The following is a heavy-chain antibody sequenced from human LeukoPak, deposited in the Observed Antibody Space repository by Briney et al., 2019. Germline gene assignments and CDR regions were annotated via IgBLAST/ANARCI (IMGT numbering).Heavy chain of an antibody. CDR2: ISYDGSNK. V-gene: IGHV3-30-3*01. CDR3: ARDREGFLEPDLVYYYYGMDV. Sequence: GGSLRLSCAASGFTFSSYAMHWVRQAPGKGLEWVAVISYDGSNKYYADSVKGRFTISRDNSKNTLYLQMNSLRAEDTAVYYCARDREGFLEPDLVYYYYGMDVRGQGTTVTVSS. J-gene: IGHJ6*02. D-gene: IGHD3-3*01. CDR1: GFTFSSYA.